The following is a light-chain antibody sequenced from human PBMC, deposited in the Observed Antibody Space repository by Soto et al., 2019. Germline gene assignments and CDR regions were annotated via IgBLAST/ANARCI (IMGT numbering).Light chain of an antibody. V-gene: IGKV3-15*01. J-gene: IGKJ1*01. Sequence: EIVMTQSPATLSVSPGERATLSCRASQSVKNNLAWYQQKPGQAPRLLIYDASIRATGIPARFSGSGSGTEFTLTISSLQSEDFGVYYCQQYNDWPPWTFAQGTQVEIK. CDR2: DAS. CDR3: QQYNDWPPWT. CDR1: QSVKNN.